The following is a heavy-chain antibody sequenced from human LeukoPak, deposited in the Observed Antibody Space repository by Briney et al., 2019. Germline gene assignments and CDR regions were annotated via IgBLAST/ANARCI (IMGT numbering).Heavy chain of an antibody. Sequence: GGSLRLSCAASGFTFSSYAMSWVRQAPGKGLEWVSAISGSGGSTHYADSVKGRFTISRDNSKNTLYLQMNSLRAEDTAVYYCAKGLYYDSSGYYYRQGYFDYWGQGTLVTVSS. J-gene: IGHJ4*02. CDR1: GFTFSSYA. D-gene: IGHD3-22*01. CDR2: ISGSGGST. V-gene: IGHV3-23*01. CDR3: AKGLYYDSSGYYYRQGYFDY.